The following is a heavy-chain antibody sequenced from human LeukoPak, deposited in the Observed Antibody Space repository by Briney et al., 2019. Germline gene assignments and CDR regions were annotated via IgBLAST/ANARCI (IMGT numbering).Heavy chain of an antibody. V-gene: IGHV3-7*03. CDR2: IKLDGSEK. Sequence: GGSLRLSCVASGFTFGKYWMSWVRQAPGKGLEWVANIKLDGSEKNYVDSVKGRFTISRDNTKNSLYLQMNSLRVEDTAVFYCARDQYDTWSRRGNFDSWGQGTLVTVSS. CDR3: ARDQYDTWSRRGNFDS. CDR1: GFTFGKYW. D-gene: IGHD3-3*01. J-gene: IGHJ4*02.